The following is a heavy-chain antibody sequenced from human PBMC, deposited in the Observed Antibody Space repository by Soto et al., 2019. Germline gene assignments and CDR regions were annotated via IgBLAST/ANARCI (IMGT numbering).Heavy chain of an antibody. D-gene: IGHD3-10*01. V-gene: IGHV1-2*02. J-gene: IGHJ4*02. CDR2: INPNSGGT. CDR3: ARVALGGFGELFLDY. Sequence: QVQLVKSGAEVKKPGASVKVSCKASGYTFTGYYMHWVRQAPGQGLEWMGWINPNSGGTNYAQKFQGRVTMTRDTSISTAYMELSRLRSHDTAVYYCARVALGGFGELFLDYWGQGTLVTVSS. CDR1: GYTFTGYY.